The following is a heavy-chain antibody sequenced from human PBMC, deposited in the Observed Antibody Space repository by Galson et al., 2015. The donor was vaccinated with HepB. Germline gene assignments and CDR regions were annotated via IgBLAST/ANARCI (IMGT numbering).Heavy chain of an antibody. CDR3: AREGDSGSYLDY. D-gene: IGHD1-26*01. CDR1: GGSISSYY. CDR2: IYYSGST. J-gene: IGHJ4*02. V-gene: IGHV4-59*01. Sequence: ETLSLTCTVSGGSISSYYWSWIRQPPGKGLEWIGYIYYSGSTNYNPSLKSRVTISVDTSKNQFSLKLSSVTAADTAVYYCAREGDSGSYLDYWGQGTLVTVSS.